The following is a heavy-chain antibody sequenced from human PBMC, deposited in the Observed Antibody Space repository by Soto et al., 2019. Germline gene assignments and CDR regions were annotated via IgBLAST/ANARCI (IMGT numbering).Heavy chain of an antibody. Sequence: GSLRLSCAASGFTFSDYYMSWIRQAPGKGLEWVSYISSSGSDINYADSVKGRFTISRDNAKNSLYLQMNSLRAEDTAVYYCASTEYQRLGTDYWGQGTLVTVSS. V-gene: IGHV3-11*01. J-gene: IGHJ4*02. D-gene: IGHD2-2*01. CDR1: GFTFSDYY. CDR3: ASTEYQRLGTDY. CDR2: ISSSGSDI.